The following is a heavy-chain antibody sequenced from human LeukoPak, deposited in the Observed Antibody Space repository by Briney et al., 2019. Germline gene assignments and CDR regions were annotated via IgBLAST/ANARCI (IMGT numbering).Heavy chain of an antibody. J-gene: IGHJ5*02. CDR3: ARFTPQGYGWGGYNRFDP. CDR2: IYYSGST. Sequence: SETLSLTCTVSGGSISSYYWGWIRQPPGKGLEWIGSIYYSGSTYYNPSLKSRVTISLDTSKNQFSLNLTSVTAADTAVYYCARFTPQGYGWGGYNRFDPWGQGTLVTVSS. D-gene: IGHD3-16*01. CDR1: GGSISSYY. V-gene: IGHV4-39*07.